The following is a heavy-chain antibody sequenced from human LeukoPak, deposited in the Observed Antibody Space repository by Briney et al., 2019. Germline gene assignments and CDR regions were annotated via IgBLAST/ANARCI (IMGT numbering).Heavy chain of an antibody. J-gene: IGHJ4*02. Sequence: GGSLRLSCAASGFTFSSYGMNWVRQAPGKGLEWVSYISSSSSTIYYADSVKGRFTISRDNAKNSLYLQMNSLRAEDTAVYYCARVGVTVTPTFDYWGQGTLVTVSS. V-gene: IGHV3-48*01. D-gene: IGHD4-17*01. CDR2: ISSSSSTI. CDR1: GFTFSSYG. CDR3: ARVGVTVTPTFDY.